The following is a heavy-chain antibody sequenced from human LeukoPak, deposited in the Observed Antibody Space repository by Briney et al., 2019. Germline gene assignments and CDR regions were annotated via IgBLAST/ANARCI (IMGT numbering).Heavy chain of an antibody. D-gene: IGHD5-24*01. CDR3: ARGPPHRDYYYYYMDV. J-gene: IGHJ6*03. CDR1: GYTFTSFG. CDR2: ISAYNGNI. V-gene: IGHV1-18*01. Sequence: GASVKVSCKASGYTFTSFGINWVRQAPGQGLEWMGWISAYNGNINYAQMLQGRVTMTTDTSTSTAYMDLRSLRSDDTAVYCCARGPPHRDYYYYYMDVWGTGTTVTVSS.